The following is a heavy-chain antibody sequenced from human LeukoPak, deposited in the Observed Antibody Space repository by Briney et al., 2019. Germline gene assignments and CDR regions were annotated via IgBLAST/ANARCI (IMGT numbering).Heavy chain of an antibody. CDR2: IKQDGSEK. J-gene: IGHJ4*02. Sequence: GGSLRLSCAVSVFTFSSYWMSWVRQAPGKGLEWVANIKQDGSEKYYVDSVKGRFAISRDNAKNSLYLQMNSLRAEDTAVYYCAREAGTADYWGQGTLVTVSS. CDR3: AREAGTADY. V-gene: IGHV3-7*01. D-gene: IGHD6-13*01. CDR1: VFTFSSYW.